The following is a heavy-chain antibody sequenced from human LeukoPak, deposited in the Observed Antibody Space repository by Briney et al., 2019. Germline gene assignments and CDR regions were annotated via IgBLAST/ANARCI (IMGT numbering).Heavy chain of an antibody. CDR1: GGSFSGYY. CDR3: ASIPVDDILTGGDDY. V-gene: IGHV4-34*01. J-gene: IGHJ4*02. Sequence: PSETLSLTCAVYGGSFSGYYWSWIRQPPGKGLEWIGEINHSGSTNYNPSLKSRVTISVDTSKNQFSLKLSSVTAADTAVYYCASIPVDDILTGGDDYWGQGTLVTVSS. CDR2: INHSGST. D-gene: IGHD3-9*01.